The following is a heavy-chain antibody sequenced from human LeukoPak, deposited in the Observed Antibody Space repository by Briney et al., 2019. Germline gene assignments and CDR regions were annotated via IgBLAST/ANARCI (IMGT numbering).Heavy chain of an antibody. Sequence: GGSLRLSCAASGFTVSSNFMSWVRQAPGKGLEWVSVIYSGGSTYYADSVKGRFTISRDNSKNTLYLQMNSLRAEDTAVYYCAKVLVVAAFDYWGQGTLVTVSS. J-gene: IGHJ4*02. CDR2: IYSGGST. CDR1: GFTVSSNF. CDR3: AKVLVVAAFDY. D-gene: IGHD2-15*01. V-gene: IGHV3-53*01.